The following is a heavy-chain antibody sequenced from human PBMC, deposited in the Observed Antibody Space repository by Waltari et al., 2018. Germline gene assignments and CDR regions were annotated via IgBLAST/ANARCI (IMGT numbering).Heavy chain of an antibody. J-gene: IGHJ4*02. CDR3: ALDRGRGLYLDT. V-gene: IGHV4-4*02. CDR2: VRGDGKT. CDR1: GDSMSTSDY. Sequence: QLQLQESGPGLVKPSGTLSLICAVSGDSMSTSDYWSWVRQPPGKGLEWIGQVRGDGKTNHIPSFASRVTMSLDTSTFHFALKLTSATAADTALYYCALDRGRGLYLDTWGQGTLVTVSP. D-gene: IGHD1-1*01.